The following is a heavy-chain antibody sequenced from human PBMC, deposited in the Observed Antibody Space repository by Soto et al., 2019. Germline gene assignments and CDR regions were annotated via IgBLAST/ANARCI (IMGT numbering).Heavy chain of an antibody. Sequence: SETLSLTCTVSGGSISSGGYYWSWIRQHPWKGLEWIGYIYYSGSTYYNPSLKSRVTISVDTSKNQFSLKLSSVTAADTAVYYCARGSSSTSWVITWGYGMDVWGQGTTVTVSS. J-gene: IGHJ6*02. CDR2: IYYSGST. D-gene: IGHD2-2*01. V-gene: IGHV4-31*03. CDR3: ARGSSSTSWVITWGYGMDV. CDR1: GGSISSGGYY.